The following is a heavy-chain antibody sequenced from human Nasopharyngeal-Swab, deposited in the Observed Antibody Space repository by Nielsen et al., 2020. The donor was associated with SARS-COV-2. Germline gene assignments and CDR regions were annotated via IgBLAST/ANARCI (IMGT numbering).Heavy chain of an antibody. Sequence: SETLSLTCAVSGGSFSGYYWSWIRQPPGKGLEWIGEINHSGSTNYNPSLKSRVTISVDTSKNQFSPKLSSVTAADTAMYYCARERQLPQYYYYYYYMDVWGKGTTVTVSS. CDR3: ARERQLPQYYYYYYYMDV. CDR2: INHSGST. CDR1: GGSFSGYY. J-gene: IGHJ6*03. D-gene: IGHD2-2*01. V-gene: IGHV4-34*01.